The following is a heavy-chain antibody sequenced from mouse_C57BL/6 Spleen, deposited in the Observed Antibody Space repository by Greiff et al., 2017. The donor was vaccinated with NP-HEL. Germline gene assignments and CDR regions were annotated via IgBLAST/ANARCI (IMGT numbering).Heavy chain of an antibody. CDR1: GYTFTSYW. D-gene: IGHD1-1*01. CDR2: IYPGSGST. J-gene: IGHJ2*01. V-gene: IGHV1-55*01. Sequence: QVQLQQPGAELVKPGASVKMSCKASGYTFTSYWITWVKQRPGQGLEWIGDIYPGSGSTNYNEKFKSKATLTVDTSSSTAYMQLSSLTSEDSAVYYSARWGDYGSSYVGYFDYWGQGTTLTVSS. CDR3: ARWGDYGSSYVGYFDY.